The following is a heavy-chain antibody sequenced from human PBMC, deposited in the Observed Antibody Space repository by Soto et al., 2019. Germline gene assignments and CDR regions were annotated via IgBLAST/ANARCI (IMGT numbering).Heavy chain of an antibody. D-gene: IGHD2-8*01. Sequence: QVQLVESGGGLVKPGGSLRLSCAASGFTFSDYYMSWIRQAPGKGLEWVSYISSRSSTIFYADSVKGRFTISRDNVKNSLYLQMNSLTAEDTAVSYCASGTNGAFFVYWGQGILVTLSS. CDR3: ASGTNGAFFVY. CDR2: ISSRSSTI. V-gene: IGHV3-11*01. J-gene: IGHJ4*02. CDR1: GFTFSDYY.